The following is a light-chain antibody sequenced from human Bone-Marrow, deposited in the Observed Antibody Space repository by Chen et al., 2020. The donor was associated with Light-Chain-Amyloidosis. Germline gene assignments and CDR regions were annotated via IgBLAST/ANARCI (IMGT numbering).Light chain of an antibody. CDR1: SSDVGGYDI. V-gene: IGLV2-23*02. CDR2: EVT. J-gene: IGLJ1*01. CDR3: CAYRGGSFPYV. Sequence: QSALPQPSSVPGSPGQPTPISCTGPSSDVGGYDIVSWYRQHPGKAPKLLIFEVTKRPSGVSNRFSGSKSGNTASLTISGLRTEDAADYYCCAYRGGSFPYVFGPGTKVTVL.